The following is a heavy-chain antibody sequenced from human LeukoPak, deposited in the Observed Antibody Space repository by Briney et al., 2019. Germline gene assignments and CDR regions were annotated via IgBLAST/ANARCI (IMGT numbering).Heavy chain of an antibody. CDR2: IYPGDSDT. V-gene: IGHV5-51*01. Sequence: GESLKISCKGSGYSFTSYWIGWVRQMPGKGLEWMGIIYPGDSDTRYSPSFQGQVTISADKSVSTAYLHWSSLKASDTAMYYCARQDYYGSGSYMWDNWFDPWGQGTLVTVSS. CDR1: GYSFTSYW. J-gene: IGHJ5*02. CDR3: ARQDYYGSGSYMWDNWFDP. D-gene: IGHD3-10*01.